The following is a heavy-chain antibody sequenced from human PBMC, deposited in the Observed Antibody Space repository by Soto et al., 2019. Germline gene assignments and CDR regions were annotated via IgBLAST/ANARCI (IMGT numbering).Heavy chain of an antibody. CDR3: ARLRLYSSGWVDY. D-gene: IGHD6-19*01. CDR1: GGSINSYY. V-gene: IGHV4-59*01. J-gene: IGHJ4*02. CDR2: VYYSGST. Sequence: QVQLQESGPGLVKPSETLSLTCTVSGGSINSYYWSWIRQPPGKGLEWIGYVYYSGSTNYNPSLKSRVTISVDTSKNLFSLKLSSVAAADTAVYYCARLRLYSSGWVDYWGQGTLVTVSS.